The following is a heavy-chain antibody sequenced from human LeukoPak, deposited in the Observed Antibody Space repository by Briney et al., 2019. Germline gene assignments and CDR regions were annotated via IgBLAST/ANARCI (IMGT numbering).Heavy chain of an antibody. CDR1: GGSISSSSYY. J-gene: IGHJ4*02. Sequence: PSETLSLTCTVSGGSISSSSYYWGWIRQPPGKGLEWIGNIYYSGSTYYNPSLKSRVTISVDTSKNQFSLKLSSVTAADTAVCYCARDRYYDSSGILDYWGQGTLVTVSS. V-gene: IGHV4-39*07. CDR3: ARDRYYDSSGILDY. CDR2: IYYSGST. D-gene: IGHD3-22*01.